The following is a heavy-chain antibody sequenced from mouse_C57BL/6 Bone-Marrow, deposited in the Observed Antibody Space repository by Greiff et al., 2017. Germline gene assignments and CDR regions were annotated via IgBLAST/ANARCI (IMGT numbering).Heavy chain of an antibody. CDR1: GYTFTSYW. Sequence: QVQLKQPGAELVKPGASVKMSCKASGYTFTSYWITWVKQRPGQGLEWIGDIYPGSGSTNYNEKFKGKATLTVDTSSSTAYMQLSSLTSEDSAVYYCARGTTVVAGNYFDYWGQGTTLTVSS. J-gene: IGHJ2*01. V-gene: IGHV1-55*01. CDR2: IYPGSGST. CDR3: ARGTTVVAGNYFDY. D-gene: IGHD1-1*01.